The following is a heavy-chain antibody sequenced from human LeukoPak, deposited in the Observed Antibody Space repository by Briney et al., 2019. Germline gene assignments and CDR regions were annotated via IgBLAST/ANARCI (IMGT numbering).Heavy chain of an antibody. J-gene: IGHJ4*02. V-gene: IGHV3-7*04. CDR1: GFTFSTYW. CDR2: MKGDGSDK. CDR3: ARDEGSGWFVY. D-gene: IGHD6-19*01. Sequence: PGGSLRLACAASGFTFSTYWVSWVRQAPGKGLEWVANMKGDGSDKNYVDSVKGRFTIYGDNAKNSMYLQMNRLRDDDSAVYYCARDEGSGWFVYWGQGILVIVSS.